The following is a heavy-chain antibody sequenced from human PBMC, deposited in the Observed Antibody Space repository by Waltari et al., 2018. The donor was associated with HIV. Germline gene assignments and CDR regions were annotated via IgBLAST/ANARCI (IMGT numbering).Heavy chain of an antibody. CDR3: ASASRDTAMGAFDI. CDR1: GGTFSNSA. V-gene: IGHV1-69*01. Sequence: GVKKPGSSVKVSCKASGGTFSNSAINWVRQAPGQGLEWMGGIIPIFGSPNYAQKFQGRVTITADESTSTVYMKLSSLRSEDTAVYYCASASRDTAMGAFDIWGQGTMVTVSS. CDR2: IIPIFGSP. D-gene: IGHD5-18*01. J-gene: IGHJ3*02.